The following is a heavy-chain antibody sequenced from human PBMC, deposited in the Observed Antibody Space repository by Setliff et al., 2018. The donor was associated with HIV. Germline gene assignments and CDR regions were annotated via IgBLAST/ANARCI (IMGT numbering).Heavy chain of an antibody. CDR3: ARDRGWELSHPPFFDY. J-gene: IGHJ4*02. CDR1: GYTFTSYY. D-gene: IGHD1-7*01. V-gene: IGHV1-18*04. CDR2: ISAYNGNT. Sequence: ASVKVSCKASGYTFTSYYMHWVRQAPGQGLEWMGWISAYNGNTNYVQKLQGRVTMTTDTSTTTAYMELRSLTSDDTAVYYCARDRGWELSHPPFFDYWGQGTLVTVSS.